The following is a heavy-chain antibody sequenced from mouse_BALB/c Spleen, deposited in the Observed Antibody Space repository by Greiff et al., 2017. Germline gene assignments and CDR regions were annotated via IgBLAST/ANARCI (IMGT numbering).Heavy chain of an antibody. D-gene: IGHD2-4*01. CDR2: IDPSDSYT. CDR3: TRMGATMITTAWFAY. Sequence: VQLQQPGAELVKPGASVKMSCKASGYTFTSYWMHWVKQRPGQGLEWIGVIDPSDSYTSYNQKFKGKATLTVDTYSSTAYMQLSSLTPEDSAVYYCTRMGATMITTAWFAYWGQGTLVTVSA. CDR1: GYTFTSYW. J-gene: IGHJ3*01. V-gene: IGHV1S127*01.